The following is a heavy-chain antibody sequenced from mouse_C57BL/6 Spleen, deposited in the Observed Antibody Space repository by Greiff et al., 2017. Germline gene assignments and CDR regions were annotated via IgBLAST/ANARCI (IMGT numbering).Heavy chain of an antibody. CDR1: GYTFTSYG. D-gene: IGHD2-4*01. Sequence: QVQLQQSGAELARPGASVKLSCKASGYTFTSYGISWVKQRTGQGLEWIGEIYPRSGNTYYNEKFKGKATLTADKSSSTAYMELRSLTSEGSAVYFCARWIDYDGYYYARDYWGQGTSVTVSS. CDR3: ARWIDYDGYYYARDY. CDR2: IYPRSGNT. V-gene: IGHV1-81*01. J-gene: IGHJ4*01.